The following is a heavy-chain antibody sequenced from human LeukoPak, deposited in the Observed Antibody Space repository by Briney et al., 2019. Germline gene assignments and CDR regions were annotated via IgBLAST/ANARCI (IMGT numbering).Heavy chain of an antibody. Sequence: GGSLRLSCAASGFTFSSYSMSWVRQAPGKGLEWVSSISSSSSYIYYADSVKGRFTISRDNAKNSLYLQMNSLRAEDTAVYYCAREYYDILTGYSRRYYYMDVWGKGTTVTGSS. CDR2: ISSSSSYI. CDR1: GFTFSSYS. CDR3: AREYYDILTGYSRRYYYMDV. V-gene: IGHV3-21*01. J-gene: IGHJ6*03. D-gene: IGHD3-9*01.